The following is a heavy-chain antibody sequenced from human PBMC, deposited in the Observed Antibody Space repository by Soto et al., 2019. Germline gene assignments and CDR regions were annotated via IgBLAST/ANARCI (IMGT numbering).Heavy chain of an antibody. CDR3: ARELRAAGSPGMDV. J-gene: IGHJ6*02. Sequence: QVQLVQSGSEVKKPGSSVKVSCKASGGTFSSYAISWVRQAPGQGLEWMGGIIPIVGTGNYAQNFQGRVTISADESTSTAYMELSSLKAEDTAMYYCARELRAAGSPGMDVWGQGTPVTVSS. CDR2: IIPIVGTG. CDR1: GGTFSSYA. V-gene: IGHV1-69*01. D-gene: IGHD6-13*01.